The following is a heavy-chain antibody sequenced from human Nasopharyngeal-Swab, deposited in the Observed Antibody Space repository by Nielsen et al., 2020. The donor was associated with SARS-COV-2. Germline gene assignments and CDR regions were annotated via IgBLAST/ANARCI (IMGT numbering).Heavy chain of an antibody. CDR3: ARGDWARPHSG. CDR1: GFTFSNYA. D-gene: IGHD3-9*01. J-gene: IGHJ4*02. CDR2: IGAGGVNT. V-gene: IGHV3-23*01. Sequence: GESLKISCAASGFTFSNYAMSWVRQAPGKGLGWVSGIGAGGVNTYYTDSVKGRFTISRDNSKNTLYLQMNSLRAEDTAVYYCARGDWARPHSGWGQGTLVTVSS.